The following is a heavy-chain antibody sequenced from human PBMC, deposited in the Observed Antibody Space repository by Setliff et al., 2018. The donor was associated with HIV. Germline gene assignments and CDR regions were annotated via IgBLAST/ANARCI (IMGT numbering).Heavy chain of an antibody. CDR3: ATGGMAAAGPGGGHGLDV. J-gene: IGHJ6*02. CDR2: MSGSGAST. CDR1: GFTFNNYA. V-gene: IGHV3-23*01. D-gene: IGHD6-13*01. Sequence: PGGSLTLSCAASGFTFNNYAMIGVRQAPGKGLEWVSAMSGSGASTYYANSVKGRFTISRDRSKNTLSLQKSSLRAEDTALYYCATGGMAAAGPGGGHGLDVWGQGTTVTVSS.